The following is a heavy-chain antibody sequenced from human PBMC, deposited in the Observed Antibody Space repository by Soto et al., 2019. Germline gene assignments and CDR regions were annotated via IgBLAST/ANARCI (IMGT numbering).Heavy chain of an antibody. V-gene: IGHV4-59*01. CDR1: GGSISSYY. CDR3: ARESRSSRYDSSGYSQFWFFDL. J-gene: IGHJ2*01. Sequence: PSETLSLTCTVSGGSISSYYWSWIRQPPGKGLEWIGYIYYSGSTNYNPSLKSRVTISVNTSKNQFSLKLTSVTAADTAVYYCARESRSSRYDSSGYSQFWFFDLWGRGTLVTVSS. D-gene: IGHD3-22*01. CDR2: IYYSGST.